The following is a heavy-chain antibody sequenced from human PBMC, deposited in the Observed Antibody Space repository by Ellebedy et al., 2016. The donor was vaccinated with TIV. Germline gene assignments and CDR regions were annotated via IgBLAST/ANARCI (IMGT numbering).Heavy chain of an antibody. CDR1: GGSISSGDYY. Sequence: SETLSLTCTVSGGSISSGDYYWSWIRQPPGKGLEWIGYIYYSGSTYYNPSLKSRVTISVDRSKNQFSLKLSSVTAADTAVYYCASTLSYSSSWYDAFDIWGQGTMVTVSS. J-gene: IGHJ3*02. CDR3: ASTLSYSSSWYDAFDI. D-gene: IGHD6-13*01. V-gene: IGHV4-30-4*01. CDR2: IYYSGST.